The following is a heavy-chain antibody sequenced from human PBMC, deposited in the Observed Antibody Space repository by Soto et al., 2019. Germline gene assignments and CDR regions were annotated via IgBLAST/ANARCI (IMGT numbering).Heavy chain of an antibody. V-gene: IGHV3-11*06. J-gene: IGHJ3*02. CDR1: GFTFSDYY. CDR3: ARDLVGAKTVTAFDI. Sequence: GGSLRLSCAASGFTFSDYYMSWIRQAPGKGLEWVSYISSSSSYTNYADSVKGRFTISRDNAKNSLYLQMNSLRAEDTAVYYCARDLVGAKTVTAFDIWGQGTMVTVSS. D-gene: IGHD1-26*01. CDR2: ISSSSSYT.